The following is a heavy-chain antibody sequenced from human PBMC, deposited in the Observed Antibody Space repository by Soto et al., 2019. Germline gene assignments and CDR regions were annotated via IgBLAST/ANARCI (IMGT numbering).Heavy chain of an antibody. Sequence: PVQPLKISWHGTGYRFSSFWIGWVRQKPGKCLEWLGNVYPSDSDVRYSPAFEGQVTISADTAITTAYLQLLNLKASDTAMYYCASASNSGYDGSYYNYGMDVWGQGTTVTGYS. CDR2: VYPSDSDV. D-gene: IGHD5-12*01. CDR3: ASASNSGYDGSYYNYGMDV. J-gene: IGHJ6*02. CDR1: GYRFSSFW. V-gene: IGHV5-51*01.